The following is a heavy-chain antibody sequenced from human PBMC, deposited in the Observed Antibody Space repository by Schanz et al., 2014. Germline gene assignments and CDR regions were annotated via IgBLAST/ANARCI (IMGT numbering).Heavy chain of an antibody. CDR3: AASSGWHPSTDY. D-gene: IGHD6-19*01. CDR2: ISGGGGTT. V-gene: IGHV3-23*04. Sequence: EVQLVESGGGLVQPGGSLRLSCAASGFNFSDYAMCWVRQAPGKGLEWVSAISGGGGTTYYTDSVKGRFTISRDNSKNTLYLQMNSLRAEDTAVYYCAASSGWHPSTDYWGQGTLVTVSS. CDR1: GFNFSDYA. J-gene: IGHJ4*02.